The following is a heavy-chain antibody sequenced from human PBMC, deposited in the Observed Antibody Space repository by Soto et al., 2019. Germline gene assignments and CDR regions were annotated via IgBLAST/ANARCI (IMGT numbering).Heavy chain of an antibody. Sequence: QVQLVESGGGVVQPGRSLRLSCAASGFTFSSYGMHWVRQAPGKGLEWVAVIWYDGSNKYYADSVKGRFTISRDNSKNTLYLQMNSPRAEDTAVYYCARGSPRNTDFDYWGQGTLVTVSS. D-gene: IGHD1-1*01. CDR1: GFTFSSYG. J-gene: IGHJ4*02. V-gene: IGHV3-33*01. CDR3: ARGSPRNTDFDY. CDR2: IWYDGSNK.